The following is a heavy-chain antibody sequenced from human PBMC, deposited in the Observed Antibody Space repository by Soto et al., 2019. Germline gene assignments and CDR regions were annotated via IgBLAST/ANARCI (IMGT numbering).Heavy chain of an antibody. J-gene: IGHJ6*02. D-gene: IGHD2-8*01. Sequence: ASVKVSCKASGYSFTDYHIHWVRQGPGQGLEWLGRINPKSGGTSTAQKFQGWVTMTTDTSISTASMELTRLTSDDTAIYYCARGDSTDCSNVVCSFFYNRDMDVWGQGTTVTVSS. CDR3: ARGDSTDCSNVVCSFFYNRDMDV. CDR2: INPKSGGT. V-gene: IGHV1-2*04. CDR1: GYSFTDYH.